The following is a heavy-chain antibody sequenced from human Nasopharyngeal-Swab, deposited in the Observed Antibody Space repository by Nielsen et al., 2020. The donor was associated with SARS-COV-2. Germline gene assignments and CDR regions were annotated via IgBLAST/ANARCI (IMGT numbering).Heavy chain of an antibody. J-gene: IGHJ6*02. Sequence: SETLSLTCPVPGGSISSSRYYWGWIRQPPGKGLEWIVSIYYSGSTYYNPSLKSRVTISVDTSKNQFSLKLSSVTAADTAVYYCARLAEYSSSSHYYYYGMDVWGQGTTVTVSS. V-gene: IGHV4-39*01. D-gene: IGHD6-6*01. CDR3: ARLAEYSSSSHYYYYGMDV. CDR2: IYYSGST. CDR1: GGSISSSRYY.